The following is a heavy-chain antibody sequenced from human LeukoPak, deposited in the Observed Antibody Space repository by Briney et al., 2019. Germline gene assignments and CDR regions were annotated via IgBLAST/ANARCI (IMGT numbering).Heavy chain of an antibody. D-gene: IGHD3-22*01. J-gene: IGHJ4*02. V-gene: IGHV3-23*01. Sequence: GGSLRLSCAASGFTFSSYGMNWVRQAPGKGLEWVSAISGSGGSTYYADSVKGRFTISRDNSKNTLYLQMNSLRAEDTAVYYCAKPRYDSSGYSFDYWGQGTLVTVSS. CDR1: GFTFSSYG. CDR3: AKPRYDSSGYSFDY. CDR2: ISGSGGST.